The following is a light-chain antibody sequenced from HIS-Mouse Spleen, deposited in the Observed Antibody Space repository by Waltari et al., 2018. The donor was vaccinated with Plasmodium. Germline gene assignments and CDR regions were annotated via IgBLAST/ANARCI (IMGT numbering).Light chain of an antibody. V-gene: IGKV1-27*01. Sequence: DIQMTQSPSSLSASVGDRVTITCRASQGISNYLAWYQQKPGKVPKLLIYAASTLQSGVPSRFSGSGSGTDFTLTSCSLQPEDGATYYCQKYNSAPWTFGQGTKVEIK. CDR1: QGISNY. CDR2: AAS. J-gene: IGKJ1*01. CDR3: QKYNSAPWT.